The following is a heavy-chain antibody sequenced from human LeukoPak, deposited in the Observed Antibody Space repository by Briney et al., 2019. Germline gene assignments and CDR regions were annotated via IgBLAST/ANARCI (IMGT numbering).Heavy chain of an antibody. CDR3: AKKLGYCSSTSCYDET. Sequence: ASVKVSCKASGYTFTSYGISSVRQAPGQGLEWMGWISAYNGNTNYAQKLQGRVTMTTDTSTSTAYMELRSLRSDDTAVYYCAKKLGYCSSTSCYDETWGQGTLVTVSS. D-gene: IGHD2-2*01. J-gene: IGHJ5*02. CDR1: GYTFTSYG. V-gene: IGHV1-18*01. CDR2: ISAYNGNT.